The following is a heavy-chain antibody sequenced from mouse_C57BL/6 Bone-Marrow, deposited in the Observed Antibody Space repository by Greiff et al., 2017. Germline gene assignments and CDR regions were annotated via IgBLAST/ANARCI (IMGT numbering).Heavy chain of an antibody. Sequence: EVQRVESGGDLVKPGGSLKLSCAASGFTFSSYGMSWVRQTPDKRLEWVATISSGGSYTYYPDSVKGRFPISRDNAKNTLYLQMSSLKSEDTAMYYCARAYYYGSWFAYWGQGTLVTVSA. V-gene: IGHV5-6*01. D-gene: IGHD1-1*01. CDR2: ISSGGSYT. J-gene: IGHJ3*01. CDR3: ARAYYYGSWFAY. CDR1: GFTFSSYG.